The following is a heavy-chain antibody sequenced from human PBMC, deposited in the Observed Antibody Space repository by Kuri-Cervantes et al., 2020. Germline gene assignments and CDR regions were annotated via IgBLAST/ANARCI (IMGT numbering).Heavy chain of an antibody. CDR2: ISSSSYI. CDR1: GFTFSSYG. J-gene: IGHJ4*02. V-gene: IGHV3-21*01. Sequence: LSLTCAAPGFTFSSYGMHWVRQAPGKGLEWVSSISSSSYIYYADSVKGRFTISRDNAKNSLYLQMNSLRDEDTAVYYCARDGEVVVAAYYFDYWGQGTLVTVSS. CDR3: ARDGEVVVAAYYFDY. D-gene: IGHD2-15*01.